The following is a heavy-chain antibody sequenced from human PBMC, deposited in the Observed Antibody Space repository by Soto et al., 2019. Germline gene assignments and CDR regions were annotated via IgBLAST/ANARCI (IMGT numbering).Heavy chain of an antibody. V-gene: IGHV3-7*01. J-gene: IGHJ6*02. CDR1: GFTFSSYW. D-gene: IGHD6-13*01. Sequence: EVQLVESGGGLVQPGGSLRLSCAASGFTFSSYWMSWVRQAPVKGLEWVGNIKQDGSEKIYVDFVKGRFTISRDNAKNALYLQMNSLRAEDTAVYYCARIASAGRGWDVWGQGTTVVVSS. CDR2: IKQDGSEK. CDR3: ARIASAGRGWDV.